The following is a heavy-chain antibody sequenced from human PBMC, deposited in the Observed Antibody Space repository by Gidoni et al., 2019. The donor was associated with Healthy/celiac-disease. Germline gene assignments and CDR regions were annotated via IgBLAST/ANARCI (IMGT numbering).Heavy chain of an antibody. D-gene: IGHD5-18*01. Sequence: QVQLVQSGAEVKKPGSSVKVSCKASGGTFSSYAISWVRQAPGQGLEWMGRIIPILGIANYAQKFQGRVTITADKSTSTAYMELSSLRSEDTAVYYCAREETPYSYGYSVDYWGQGTLVTVSS. V-gene: IGHV1-69*04. J-gene: IGHJ4*02. CDR1: GGTFSSYA. CDR3: AREETPYSYGYSVDY. CDR2: IIPILGIA.